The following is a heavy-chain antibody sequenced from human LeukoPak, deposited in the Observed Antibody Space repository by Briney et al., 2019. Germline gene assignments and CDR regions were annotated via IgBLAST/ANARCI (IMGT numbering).Heavy chain of an antibody. CDR2: ISGSGGST. CDR1: GFTFSSYA. V-gene: IGHV3-23*01. J-gene: IGHJ4*02. CDR3: ASHPPYCGGDCYSRAPFDY. Sequence: GGSLRLSCAASGFTFSSYAMSWVRQAPGKGLEWVSAISGSGGSTYYADYVKGRFTISRDNSKNTLYLQMNRLRAEDTAVYYCASHPPYCGGDCYSRAPFDYWGQGTLVTVSS. D-gene: IGHD2-21*02.